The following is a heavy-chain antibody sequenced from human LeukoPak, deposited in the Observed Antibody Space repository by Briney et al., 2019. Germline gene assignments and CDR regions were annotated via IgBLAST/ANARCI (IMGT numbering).Heavy chain of an antibody. CDR1: GYSISSGYY. D-gene: IGHD1-26*01. J-gene: IGHJ4*02. V-gene: IGHV4-38-2*02. Sequence: SETLSLTCTVSGYSISSGYYWGWIRQPPGKGLEWIGSIYHSGSTYYNPSLKSRVTISVDTSKNQFSLKLSSVTAADTAVYYCARVSGGSYGYWGQGTLVTVSS. CDR2: IYHSGST. CDR3: ARVSGGSYGY.